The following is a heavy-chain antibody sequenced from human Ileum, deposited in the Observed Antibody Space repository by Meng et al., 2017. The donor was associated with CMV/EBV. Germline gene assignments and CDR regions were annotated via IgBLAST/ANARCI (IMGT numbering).Heavy chain of an antibody. Sequence: GQLQQAVPGLVQPLQTLSLTRVISGDSVSTNNVAWNWIRQSPLRGIEWLGRTAYRSKWDYEYSVSVESRITISPDTSKNQFSLHLRSVTPEDTAIYYCARESELLRFDHWGQGTLVTVSS. CDR3: ARESELLRFDH. CDR1: GDSVSTNNVA. V-gene: IGHV6-1*01. J-gene: IGHJ4*02. CDR2: TAYRSKWDY. D-gene: IGHD6-6*01.